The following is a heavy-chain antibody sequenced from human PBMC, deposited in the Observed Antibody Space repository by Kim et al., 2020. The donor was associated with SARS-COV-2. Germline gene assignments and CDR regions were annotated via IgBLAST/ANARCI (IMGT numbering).Heavy chain of an antibody. CDR3: AKDRYCSEGICPPDY. V-gene: IGHV3-23*01. CDR2: IRGGGDGT. J-gene: IGHJ4*02. Sequence: GGSLRLSCVGSGFSLSEYAMNWVRLAPGKGLEWVSRIRGGGDGTYYADSVKGRFIISSDNSRTTVYLQMHSLRAEDTAIYYCAKDRYCSEGICPPDYWGQGTLVTVSS. D-gene: IGHD2-15*01. CDR1: GFSLSEYA.